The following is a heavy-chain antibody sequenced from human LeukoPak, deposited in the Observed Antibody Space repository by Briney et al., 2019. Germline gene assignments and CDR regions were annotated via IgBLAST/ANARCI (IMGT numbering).Heavy chain of an antibody. V-gene: IGHV1-2*02. CDR3: ARDRVYSGYDYGFVQALYCGGDCYSFAFDI. J-gene: IGHJ3*02. CDR2: INPNSGGT. D-gene: IGHD2-21*02. CDR1: GYTFTSYG. Sequence: GASVKVSCKASGYTFTSYGISWVRQAPGQGLEWMGWINPNSGGTNYAQKFQGSVTMTRDTSISTAYMELSRLRSDDTAVYYCARDRVYSGYDYGFVQALYCGGDCYSFAFDIWGQGTMVTVS.